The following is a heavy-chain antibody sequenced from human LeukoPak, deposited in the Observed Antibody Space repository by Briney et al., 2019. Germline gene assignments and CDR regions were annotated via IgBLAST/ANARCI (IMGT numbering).Heavy chain of an antibody. J-gene: IGHJ4*02. CDR1: GFTFSRYG. CDR2: ISDDGNNK. V-gene: IGHV3-30*03. CDR3: ARSFRAFDY. Sequence: GGSLRLYCAASGFTFSRYGMHWVREALDKGLEWVAVISDDGNNKYYADSVKGRFTISRDDSNNTLYLQMNSLRSEDTAVYYCARSFRAFDYWGQGTLVTVSS.